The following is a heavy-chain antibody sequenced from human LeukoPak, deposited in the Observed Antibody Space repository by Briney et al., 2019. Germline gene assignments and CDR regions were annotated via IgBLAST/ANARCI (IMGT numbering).Heavy chain of an antibody. CDR2: TYYRPKWYN. J-gene: IGHJ5*02. CDR1: GDSVSSNSAA. Sequence: SQTLSFTCAISGDSVSSNSAAWNWIRQSPSRGLEWLGRTYYRPKWYNDYAVSVKSRITINPDTSKNQFSLQLNSVTPEDTAVYYCAREGWNLVLNWFDPWGQGTLVTVSS. CDR3: AREGWNLVLNWFDP. D-gene: IGHD6-6*01. V-gene: IGHV6-1*01.